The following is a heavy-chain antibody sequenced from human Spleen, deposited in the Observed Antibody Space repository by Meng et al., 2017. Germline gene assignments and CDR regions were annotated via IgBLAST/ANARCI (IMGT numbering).Heavy chain of an antibody. CDR1: GGSIGSNSYH. Sequence: QLQLQESGPGLVKPSETLSLTCTVSGGSIGSNSYHWGWIRQPPGKGLEWIGYIYYSGSTNYNPSLKSRVTISVDTSKNQFSLNLSSVTAADTAVYYCARGGWSLDYWGQGTLVTVSS. V-gene: IGHV4-61*05. CDR2: IYYSGST. D-gene: IGHD2-15*01. J-gene: IGHJ4*02. CDR3: ARGGWSLDY.